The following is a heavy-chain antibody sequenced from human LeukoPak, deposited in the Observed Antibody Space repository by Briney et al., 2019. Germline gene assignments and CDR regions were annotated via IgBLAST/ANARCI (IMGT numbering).Heavy chain of an antibody. CDR1: GYTFTSYA. CDR2: INTNTGNP. J-gene: IGHJ6*02. V-gene: IGHV7-4-1*02. D-gene: IGHD3-9*01. Sequence: ASVKVSCKASGYTFTSYAMNWVRQAPGQGLEWMGWINTNTGNPTYAQGFTGRFVFSLDTSVSTAYLQISSLKAEDTAVYYCAREGSGPDILTGYLDYYYGMDVWGQGTTVTISS. CDR3: AREGSGPDILTGYLDYYYGMDV.